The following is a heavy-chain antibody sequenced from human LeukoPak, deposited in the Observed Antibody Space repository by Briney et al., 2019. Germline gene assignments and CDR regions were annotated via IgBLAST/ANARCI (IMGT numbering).Heavy chain of an antibody. J-gene: IGHJ5*02. CDR1: GFTFSSYW. CDR2: IKTDGSST. D-gene: IGHD6-19*01. V-gene: IGHV3-74*01. CDR3: ARERSSGWYLSNWFDP. Sequence: GGSLRLSCAASGFTFSSYWMDWVRQAPGKGLVWVSRIKTDGSSTSYADSVKGRFTISRDNAKNTLYMQMNSLRAEDTAVYYCARERSSGWYLSNWFDPWGQGTLVTVSS.